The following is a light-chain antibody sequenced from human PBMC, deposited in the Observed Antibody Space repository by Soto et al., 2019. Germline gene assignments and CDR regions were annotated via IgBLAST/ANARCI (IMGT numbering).Light chain of an antibody. CDR1: SSDVGGYNY. Sequence: QSALTQPPSASGSPGQSVTISCTGTSSDVGGYNYVSWYQQYPGRAPKLMIYEVTKRPSGVPDRFSGSKSGNTASLTVSGLQAEDEADYYCSSYAARNKFYFVFGGGTQLTVL. CDR2: EVT. CDR3: SSYAARNKFYFV. J-gene: IGLJ3*02. V-gene: IGLV2-8*01.